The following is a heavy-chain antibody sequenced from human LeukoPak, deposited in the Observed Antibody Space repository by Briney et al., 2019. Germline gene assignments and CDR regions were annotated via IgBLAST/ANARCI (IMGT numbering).Heavy chain of an antibody. J-gene: IGHJ6*03. CDR2: ISSSSSYI. Sequence: GGSLRLSCAASGFTFSSYSMNWVRQAPGKGLEWVSSISSSSSYIYYADSVKGRFTISRDNAKNSLYLQMNSLRAEDTAVYYCARDLECSTSCSPYYYYYMDVWGKGTTVTVSS. CDR1: GFTFSSYS. V-gene: IGHV3-21*01. CDR3: ARDLECSTSCSPYYYYYMDV. D-gene: IGHD2-2*01.